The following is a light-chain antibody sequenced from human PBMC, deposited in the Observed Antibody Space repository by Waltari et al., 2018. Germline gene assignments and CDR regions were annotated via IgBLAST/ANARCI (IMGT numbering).Light chain of an antibody. CDR2: GAS. CDR3: QQYGGSPYT. V-gene: IGKV3-20*01. J-gene: IGKJ2*01. CDR1: QSISSGY. Sequence: EFVLTQSPGTLSLSPGERATLSCRASQSISSGYFAWYQQKPGQTPRLLIYGASIRAIGIPDRFSGSGSGTGFTLTISRLEPEDFAVYYCQQYGGSPYTFGQGTKLEIK.